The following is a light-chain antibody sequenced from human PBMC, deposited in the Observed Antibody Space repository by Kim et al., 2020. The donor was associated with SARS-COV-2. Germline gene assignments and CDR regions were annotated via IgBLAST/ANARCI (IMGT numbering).Light chain of an antibody. Sequence: MATFNCKDHQTILTKSNNNNYLAWNQKKPGQATKLFIYWASSREYGFSDRFSGSGAETDFTLTISSLQAEDVAVYYCQQYYSTPPSFGQGTKLEIK. CDR3: QQYYSTPPS. J-gene: IGKJ2*03. CDR1: QTILTKSNNNNY. V-gene: IGKV4-1*01. CDR2: WAS.